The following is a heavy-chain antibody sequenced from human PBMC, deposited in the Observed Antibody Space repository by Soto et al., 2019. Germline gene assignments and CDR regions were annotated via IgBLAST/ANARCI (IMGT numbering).Heavy chain of an antibody. Sequence: ASVKVSCKASGGTFSSYAISWVRQAPGKGLEGMGGIIPIFGIANYAQKFQGRVTITADKSTSTAYMELSSLRSEDTAVYYCARSYDSSGSVPFDYWGQGTLVTVSS. CDR3: ARSYDSSGSVPFDY. CDR2: IIPIFGIA. CDR1: GGTFSSYA. D-gene: IGHD3-22*01. J-gene: IGHJ4*02. V-gene: IGHV1-69*10.